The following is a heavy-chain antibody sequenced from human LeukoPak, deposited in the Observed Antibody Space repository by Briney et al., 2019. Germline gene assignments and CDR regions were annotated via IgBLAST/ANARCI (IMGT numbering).Heavy chain of an antibody. CDR3: ARGPGYSGYDYIFDY. CDR1: GYTFTSYA. V-gene: IGHV1-3*01. J-gene: IGHJ4*02. CDR2: INAGNGNT. D-gene: IGHD5-12*01. Sequence: GASVKVSCKASGYTFTSYAMHWVRQAPGQRLEWMGWINAGNGNTKYSQKFQGRVTITRDTSASTAYMELSSLRSEDTAVYYCARGPGYSGYDYIFDYWGQGTLVTVSS.